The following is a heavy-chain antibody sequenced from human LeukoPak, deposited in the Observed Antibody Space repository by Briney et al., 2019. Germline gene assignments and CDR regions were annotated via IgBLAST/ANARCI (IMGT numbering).Heavy chain of an antibody. CDR3: ARIRRDSGDWYADDY. CDR2: ICSSEDT. J-gene: IGHJ4*02. D-gene: IGHD6-19*01. V-gene: IGHV4-4*07. CDR1: DGSISSFC. Sequence: SETLSLSCSVSDGSISSFCWSWIRQAAGKGLEWIGRICSSEDTNYNPSLKSRVTMSVDTSQNQFSLRLTSVTAADTAIYYCARIRRDSGDWYADDYWGQGTLVTVSS.